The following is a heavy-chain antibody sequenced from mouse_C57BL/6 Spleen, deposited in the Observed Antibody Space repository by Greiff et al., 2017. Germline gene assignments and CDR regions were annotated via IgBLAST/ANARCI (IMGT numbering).Heavy chain of an antibody. V-gene: IGHV14-4*01. CDR2: IDPENGDT. CDR1: GFNITDDY. Sequence: VQLQQSGAELVRPGASVKLSCTASGFNITDDYMHWVQQRPEQGLEWIGWIDPENGDTEYASQFQGRATITADTASNTAYLQLSSLTSEDTAVYYCTAPEDYWGQGTTLTVSA. J-gene: IGHJ2*01. CDR3: TAPEDY.